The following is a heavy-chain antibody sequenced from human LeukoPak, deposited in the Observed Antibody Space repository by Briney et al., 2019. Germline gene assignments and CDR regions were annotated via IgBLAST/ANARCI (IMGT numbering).Heavy chain of an antibody. Sequence: SSETLSLTCTVSGGSISSGGYYWSWIRQPPGKGLEWIGYIYHSGSTYYNPSLKSRVTISVDRSKNQFSLKLSSVTVADTAVYYCARFLIVVVPAADAFDIWGQGTMVTVSS. V-gene: IGHV4-30-2*01. CDR1: GGSISSGGYY. CDR3: ARFLIVVVPAADAFDI. J-gene: IGHJ3*02. D-gene: IGHD2-2*01. CDR2: IYHSGST.